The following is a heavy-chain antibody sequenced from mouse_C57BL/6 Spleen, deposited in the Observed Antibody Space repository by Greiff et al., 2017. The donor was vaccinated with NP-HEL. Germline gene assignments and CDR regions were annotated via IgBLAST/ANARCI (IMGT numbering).Heavy chain of an antibody. D-gene: IGHD2-2*01. J-gene: IGHJ4*01. Sequence: EVQLQQSGPELVKPGASVKISCKASGYTFTDYYMNWVKQSHGKSLEWIGDINPNNGGTSYNQKFKGKATLTVDKSSSTAYMELRSLTSEDSAVYYCARGYDDAMDYWGQGTSVTVSS. CDR3: ARGYDDAMDY. CDR2: INPNNGGT. V-gene: IGHV1-26*01. CDR1: GYTFTDYY.